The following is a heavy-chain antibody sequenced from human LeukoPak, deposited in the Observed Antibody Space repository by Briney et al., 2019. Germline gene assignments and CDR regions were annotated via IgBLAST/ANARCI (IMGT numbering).Heavy chain of an antibody. J-gene: IGHJ6*03. CDR2: IYYSGST. Sequence: SETLSLTCIVSGGSISSGGYYWSWIRQHPGKGLEWIGYIYYSGSTYYNPSLKSRVTISVDTSKNQFSLKLSSVTAADTAVYYCARLIGGLWNHYYYYMDVWGKGTTVTVSS. CDR1: GGSISSGGYY. D-gene: IGHD1-1*01. CDR3: ARLIGGLWNHYYYYMDV. V-gene: IGHV4-31*03.